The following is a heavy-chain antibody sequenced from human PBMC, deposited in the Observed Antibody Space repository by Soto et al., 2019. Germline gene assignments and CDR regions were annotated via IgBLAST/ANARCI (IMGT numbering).Heavy chain of an antibody. CDR3: ERDDSERNYYYGMDV. CDR2: ISYDGGNK. V-gene: IGHV3-30*03. J-gene: IGHJ6*02. Sequence: PGGSLRLSCAASGFTFSCYGMHWVRQAPGKGTEWVAVISYDGGNKYYADSVKGRFTISRDNSKNKLYLQMNSLRAEDTAVYYCERDDSERNYYYGMDVWGQGTTVTVSS. CDR1: GFTFSCYG. D-gene: IGHD2-15*01.